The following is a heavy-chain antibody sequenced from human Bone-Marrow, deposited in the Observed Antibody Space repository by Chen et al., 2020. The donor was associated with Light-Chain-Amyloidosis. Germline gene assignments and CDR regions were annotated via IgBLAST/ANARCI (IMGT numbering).Heavy chain of an antibody. J-gene: IGHJ6*03. CDR1: GGAISSSSYY. CDR2: IYYRGST. D-gene: IGHD7-27*01. CDR3: ARAGDGSYYYMDV. V-gene: IGHV4-39*01. Sequence: LQLQESGPGLVKPSETLSLTCTVSGGAISSSSYYWGWNRQPPGKGLEWIGSIYYRGSTYYNPSLKSRVTISVDTSKNQFSLKLSSVTAADTAVYYCARAGDGSYYYMDVWGKGTTVTVSS.